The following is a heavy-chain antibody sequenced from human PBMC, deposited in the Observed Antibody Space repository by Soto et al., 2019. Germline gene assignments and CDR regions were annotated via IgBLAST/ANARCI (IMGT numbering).Heavy chain of an antibody. CDR2: ISSDGAST. CDR3: AKQPDSIRTVDY. V-gene: IGHV3-23*01. J-gene: IGHJ4*02. D-gene: IGHD2-21*01. Sequence: PGGSLRLSCAASGFTFSSYAMSWVRQAPGKGLEWVSGISSDGASTYYADSVKGRLTISRDNSKNTLYLQMNSLRTDDTAAYYCAKQPDSIRTVDYWGQGTLVTVSS. CDR1: GFTFSSYA.